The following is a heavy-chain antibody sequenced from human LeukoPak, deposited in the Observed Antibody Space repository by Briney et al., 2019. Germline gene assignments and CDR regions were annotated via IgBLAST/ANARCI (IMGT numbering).Heavy chain of an antibody. V-gene: IGHV3-30*02. CDR3: ARSMAQDVDAFDI. Sequence: GGSLRLSCAASGFTFSSYGMHWARQAPGRGLEWVAFVRYDGSNKYYADSVKGRFTISRDNAKNSLYLQMNSLRAEDTAVYYCARSMAQDVDAFDIWGQGTMVTVSS. D-gene: IGHD2-21*01. CDR1: GFTFSSYG. J-gene: IGHJ3*02. CDR2: VRYDGSNK.